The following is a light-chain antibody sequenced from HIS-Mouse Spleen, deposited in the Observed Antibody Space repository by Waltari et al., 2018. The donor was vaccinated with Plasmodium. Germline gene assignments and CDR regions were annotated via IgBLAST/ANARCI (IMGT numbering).Light chain of an antibody. CDR3: QQSYSTWT. CDR1: QGIRND. Sequence: DIQMTQSPSSLSASVGDRVTITCRASQGIRNDLGWYQQKPGKAPKLLIYAASSLQSGVPSRFSGSGSGTDFTLTISSLQPEYFATYYCQQSYSTWTFGQGTKVEIK. CDR2: AAS. J-gene: IGKJ1*01. V-gene: IGKV1-39*01.